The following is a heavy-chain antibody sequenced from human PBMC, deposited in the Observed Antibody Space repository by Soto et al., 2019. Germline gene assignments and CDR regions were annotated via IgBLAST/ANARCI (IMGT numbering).Heavy chain of an antibody. V-gene: IGHV1-69*06. CDR3: ARSGSSGWYEVGY. CDR2: IIPIFGTA. D-gene: IGHD6-19*01. CDR1: GGTFSSYA. J-gene: IGHJ4*02. Sequence: SVKVSCKASGGTFSSYAISWVRQAPGQGLEWMVGIIPIFGTANYAQKFQGRVTITADKSTSTAYMELSSLRSEDTAVYYCARSGSSGWYEVGYWGQGTLVTVSS.